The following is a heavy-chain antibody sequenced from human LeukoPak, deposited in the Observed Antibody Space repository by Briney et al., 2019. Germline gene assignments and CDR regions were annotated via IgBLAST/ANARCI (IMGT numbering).Heavy chain of an antibody. CDR2: IRYDGSTQ. CDR1: GVSFASYG. D-gene: IGHD3-16*02. J-gene: IGHJ4*02. CDR3: ARDYRYDY. Sequence: PGGSLRLSCAASGVSFASYGMHWVRQAPGKGLERVAVIRYDGSTQCYGDSMKGRFTISRDNSKKILYLQMNSLRAEDTAMYYCARDYRYDYWGQGTLVTVSS. V-gene: IGHV3-33*01.